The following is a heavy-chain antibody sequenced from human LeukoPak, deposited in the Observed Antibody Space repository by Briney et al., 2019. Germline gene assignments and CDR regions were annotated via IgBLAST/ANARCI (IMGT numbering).Heavy chain of an antibody. CDR3: AREKGYSYGSFDY. J-gene: IGHJ4*02. V-gene: IGHV1-69*05. CDR1: GGTFSSYA. D-gene: IGHD5-18*01. CDR2: IIPIFGTA. Sequence: EASVKVSCKASGGTFSSYAISWVRQAPGQGLEWMGGIIPIFGTANYAQKFQGRVTITTDESTSTAYMELSSLRSEDTAVYYCAREKGYSYGSFDYWGQGTLVTVSS.